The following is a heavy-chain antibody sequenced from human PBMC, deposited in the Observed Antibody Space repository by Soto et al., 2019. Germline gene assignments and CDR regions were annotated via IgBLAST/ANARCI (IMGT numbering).Heavy chain of an antibody. J-gene: IGHJ4*02. Sequence: QVQLVESGGGVVQPGRSLRLSCAASGFTFSSYAMHWVRQAPGKGLEWVAVISYDGSNKYYADSVKGRFTISRDNSKNTLYLQMNSLRAEDTAVYYCARGGQAYYYDSSGYYYWGQGTLVTVSS. D-gene: IGHD3-22*01. CDR3: ARGGQAYYYDSSGYYY. CDR2: ISYDGSNK. CDR1: GFTFSSYA. V-gene: IGHV3-30-3*01.